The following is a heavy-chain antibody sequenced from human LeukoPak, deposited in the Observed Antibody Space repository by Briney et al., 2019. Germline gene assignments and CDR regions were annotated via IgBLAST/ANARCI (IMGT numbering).Heavy chain of an antibody. CDR1: GFTFSSYA. Sequence: GALRLSCAASGFTFSSYAMHWVRQAPGKGLEWVAVISYDGSNKYYADSVKGRFTISRDNSKNTLYLQMNSLRAEDTAVYYCARGHYWGQGTLVTVSS. V-gene: IGHV3-30-3*01. J-gene: IGHJ4*02. CDR3: ARGHY. CDR2: ISYDGSNK.